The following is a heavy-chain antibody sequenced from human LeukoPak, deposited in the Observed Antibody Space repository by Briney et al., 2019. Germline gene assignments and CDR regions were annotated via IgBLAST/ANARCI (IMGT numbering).Heavy chain of an antibody. D-gene: IGHD1-26*01. CDR1: GFSFSRNV. CDR3: ARDVWVDY. J-gene: IGHJ4*02. Sequence: GGSLRLSCAPSGFSFSRNVTNWVRQAPGKGLEWVSAIISSSSSIYYADSVEGRFTISRDNAKNSLYLQMNSLRAEDTAVYYCARDVWVDYWGQGTLVTVSS. CDR2: IISSSSSI. V-gene: IGHV3-21*01.